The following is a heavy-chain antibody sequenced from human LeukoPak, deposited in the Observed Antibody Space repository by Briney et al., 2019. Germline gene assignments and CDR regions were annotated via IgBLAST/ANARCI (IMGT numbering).Heavy chain of an antibody. CDR3: ATSNTVSTYNWFDP. CDR2: IRYSGST. CDR1: GGSISSNTYF. J-gene: IGHJ5*02. D-gene: IGHD4-17*01. Sequence: SETLSLTCNVSGGSISSNTYFWGWIRRPPGKGLEWIGSIRYSGSTYYNPSLKSRVTISVDTSKNQFSLNLSSLTAADTAVYYCATSNTVSTYNWFDPWGQGTLVTVS. V-gene: IGHV4-39*01.